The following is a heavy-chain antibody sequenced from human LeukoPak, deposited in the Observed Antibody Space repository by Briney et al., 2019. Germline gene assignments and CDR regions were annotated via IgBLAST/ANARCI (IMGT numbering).Heavy chain of an antibody. J-gene: IGHJ4*02. Sequence: GGSLRLSCAASGFIFSSYAMSWVRQAPGKGLEWVSAISGSGGSTYYADSVKGRFTISRDNPKNTLYLQRNSLRAEDTAVYYCANFGDIMVRGVGDYWGQGTLVTVSS. CDR3: ANFGDIMVRGVGDY. CDR2: ISGSGGST. D-gene: IGHD3-10*01. CDR1: GFIFSSYA. V-gene: IGHV3-23*01.